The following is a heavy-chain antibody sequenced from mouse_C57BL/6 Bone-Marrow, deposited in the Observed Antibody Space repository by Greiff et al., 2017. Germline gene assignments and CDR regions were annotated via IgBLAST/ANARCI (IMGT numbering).Heavy chain of an antibody. D-gene: IGHD1-1*01. CDR2: ISDGGSYT. CDR3: ARYYYGSSRWYFDV. Sequence: DVKLVESGGGLVKPGGSLKLSCAASGFTFSSYAMSWVRQTPEKRLEWVATISDGGSYTYYPDNVKGRFTISRDNAKNNLYLQMSHLKSEDTAMYYCARYYYGSSRWYFDVWGTGTTVTVSS. V-gene: IGHV5-4*03. CDR1: GFTFSSYA. J-gene: IGHJ1*03.